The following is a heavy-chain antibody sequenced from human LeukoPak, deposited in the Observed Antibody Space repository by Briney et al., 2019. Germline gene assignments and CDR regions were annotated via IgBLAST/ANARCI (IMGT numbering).Heavy chain of an antibody. J-gene: IGHJ4*02. CDR1: GGSISSYY. D-gene: IGHD5-24*01. V-gene: IGHV4-59*01. CDR2: VYYTMST. CDR3: ARGRDGYKFDY. Sequence: SETLSLTCTVSGGSISSYYWTWIRQPPGKGLDWIGYVYYTMSTNYNPSLKSRVTISLDTSKREFSLRLSSVTAADTAVYYCARGRDGYKFDYWGQGTLVTVSS.